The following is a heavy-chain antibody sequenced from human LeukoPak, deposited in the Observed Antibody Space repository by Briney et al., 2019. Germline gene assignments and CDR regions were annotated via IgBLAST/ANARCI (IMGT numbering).Heavy chain of an antibody. V-gene: IGHV3-21*01. J-gene: IGHJ6*03. CDR1: GFTFDDYG. Sequence: GGSLRLSCAASGFTFDDYGMSWVRQAPGKGLEWVSSISSSSSYIYYADSVKGRFTISRDNAKNSLYLQMNSLRAEDTAVYYCARDRQIQEGPFRYYYYYMDVWGKGTTVTVSS. CDR2: ISSSSSYI. D-gene: IGHD1-1*01. CDR3: ARDRQIQEGPFRYYYYYMDV.